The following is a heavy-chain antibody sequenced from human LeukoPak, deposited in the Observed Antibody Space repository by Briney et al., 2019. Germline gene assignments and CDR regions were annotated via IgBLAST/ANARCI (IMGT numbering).Heavy chain of an antibody. CDR2: ISYDGSNK. Sequence: GGSLRLSCAASGFTFSSHGMHWVRQAPGKGLEWVAVISYDGSNKYYADSVKGRFTISRDNSKNTLYLQMNSLRAEDTAVYYCAKDALAPRYCSSTSCYPPYNWFDPWGQGTLVTVSS. CDR1: GFTFSSHG. D-gene: IGHD2-2*01. CDR3: AKDALAPRYCSSTSCYPPYNWFDP. V-gene: IGHV3-30*18. J-gene: IGHJ5*02.